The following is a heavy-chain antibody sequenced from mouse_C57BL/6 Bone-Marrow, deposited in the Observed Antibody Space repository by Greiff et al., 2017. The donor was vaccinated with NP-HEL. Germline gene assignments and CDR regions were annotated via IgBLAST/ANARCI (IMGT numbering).Heavy chain of an antibody. J-gene: IGHJ2*01. CDR3: ARFGNYYFDY. V-gene: IGHV1-69*01. CDR1: GYTFTSYW. CDR2: IDPSDSYT. Sequence: VQLQQPGAELVMPGASVKLSCKASGYTFTSYWMHWVKQRPGQGLEWIGEIDPSDSYTNYNQKFKGKSTLTVDISSSTAYMQLSSLTSEDSAVYYCARFGNYYFDYWGQGTTLTVSS. D-gene: IGHD2-1*01.